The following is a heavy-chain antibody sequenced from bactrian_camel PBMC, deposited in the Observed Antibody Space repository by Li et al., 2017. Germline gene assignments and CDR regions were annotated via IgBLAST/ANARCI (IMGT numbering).Heavy chain of an antibody. Sequence: HVQLVESGGGSVQAGGSLRLSCVFSEWKYKHSDMYCMGWFRQAPGKEREGVAAIDSDGTTAYAESVKGRFTVSEDSAKSTLYLQMENLQPEDTAMYYCATDPLASYVGTGGHCYWSRTGTLYWGQGTQVTVS. CDR1: EWKYKHSDMYC. J-gene: IGHJ4*01. V-gene: IGHV3S53*01. D-gene: IGHD7*01. CDR3: ATDPLASYVGTGGHCYWSRTGTLY. CDR2: IDSDGTT.